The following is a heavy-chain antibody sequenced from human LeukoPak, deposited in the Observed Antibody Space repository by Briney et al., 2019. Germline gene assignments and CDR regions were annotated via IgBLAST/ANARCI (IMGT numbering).Heavy chain of an antibody. CDR1: GFTFSSYA. CDR3: AKTTTGYSSGRFPGWPVDY. CDR2: IFGSSGST. V-gene: IGHV3-23*01. D-gene: IGHD6-19*01. Sequence: AGGSLRLSCAASGFTFSSYAMYWVRKAPGEGLEWVSGIFGSSGSTHYADSVKGRFTISRDNSQNTVYLQMNSLRAEDTAVYYCAKTTTGYSSGRFPGWPVDYWGQGTLVTVSS. J-gene: IGHJ4*02.